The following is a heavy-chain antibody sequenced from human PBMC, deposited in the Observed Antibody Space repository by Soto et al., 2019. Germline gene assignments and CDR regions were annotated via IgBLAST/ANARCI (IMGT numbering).Heavy chain of an antibody. J-gene: IGHJ4*02. CDR3: ARGFAGLDYYFDY. D-gene: IGHD3-10*01. CDR2: ISYDGSHK. CDR1: GFTFSNYA. Sequence: GGSLRLSCAASGFTFSNYAMHWVRQAPGKGLEWVAVISYDGSHKYNADSVKGRFTISRDNSKNTLYLQMNSLRAEDTAVYYCARGFAGLDYYFDYWGQGTLVTVSS. V-gene: IGHV3-30-3*01.